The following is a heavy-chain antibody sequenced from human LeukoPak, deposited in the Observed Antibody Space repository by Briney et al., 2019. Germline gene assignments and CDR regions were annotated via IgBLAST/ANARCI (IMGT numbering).Heavy chain of an antibody. D-gene: IGHD1-26*01. CDR1: GFTFSSYS. CDR2: ISSSSSYI. Sequence: PGGSLRLSCAASGFTFSSYSMNWVRQAPGKGLEWVSSISSSSSYIYYADSVKGRFTISRDNAKNSLYLQMNSLRAEDTAVYYCARDPPLVGSFDYWGQGTLVTVSS. CDR3: ARDPPLVGSFDY. J-gene: IGHJ4*02. V-gene: IGHV3-21*04.